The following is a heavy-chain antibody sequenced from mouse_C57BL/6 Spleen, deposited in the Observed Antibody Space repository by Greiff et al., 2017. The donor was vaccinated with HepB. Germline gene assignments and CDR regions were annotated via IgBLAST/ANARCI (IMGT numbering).Heavy chain of an antibody. CDR3: ARGEDYSNYPAWFAY. CDR1: GYTFTSYT. Sequence: VKLQQSGAELARPGASVKMSCKASGYTFTSYTMHWVKQRPGQGLEWIGYINPSSGYTKYNQKFKDKATLTADKSSSTAYMQLSSLTSEDSAVYYCARGEDYSNYPAWFAYWGQGTLVTVSA. J-gene: IGHJ3*01. CDR2: INPSSGYT. V-gene: IGHV1-4*01. D-gene: IGHD2-5*01.